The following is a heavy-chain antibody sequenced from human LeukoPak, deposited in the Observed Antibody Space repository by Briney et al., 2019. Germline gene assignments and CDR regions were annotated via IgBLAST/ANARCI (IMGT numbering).Heavy chain of an antibody. CDR2: IYTSGST. CDR1: GGSISSYY. J-gene: IGHJ4*02. D-gene: IGHD2-8*01. Sequence: SETLSLTCTVSGGSISSYYWSWIRQPAGKGLEWIGRIYTSGSTNYNPSLKSRVTISVDTSKNQFSLKLSSVTAADTAVYYCARGGRGDPFVLFDYWGQGTLVTVSS. CDR3: ARGGRGDPFVLFDY. V-gene: IGHV4-4*07.